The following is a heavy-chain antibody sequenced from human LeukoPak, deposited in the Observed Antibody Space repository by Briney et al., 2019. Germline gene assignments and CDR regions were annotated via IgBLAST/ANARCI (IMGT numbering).Heavy chain of an antibody. CDR1: GGSISSSNW. D-gene: IGHD3-3*01. Sequence: SETLSLTCGVSGGSISSSNWWSWVRQPPGKGLEWIGEIYHSGSTNYNPSLKSRVTISVDTSKNQFSLKLSSVTAADTAVYYCARINRVWSGYYYYGMDVWGQGTTVTVSS. CDR3: ARINRVWSGYYYYGMDV. J-gene: IGHJ6*02. CDR2: IYHSGST. V-gene: IGHV4-4*02.